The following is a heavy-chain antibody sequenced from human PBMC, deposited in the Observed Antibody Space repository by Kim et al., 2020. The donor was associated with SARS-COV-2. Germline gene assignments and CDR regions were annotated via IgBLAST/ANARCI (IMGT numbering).Heavy chain of an antibody. Sequence: INHRGSNNYNPTLESRVTIAVDTSKNHCSLKLSSVTAADTAVYYCARVGVWGQGTLVTVSS. CDR3: ARVGV. CDR2: INHRGSN. V-gene: IGHV4-34*01. J-gene: IGHJ4*02. D-gene: IGHD3-16*01.